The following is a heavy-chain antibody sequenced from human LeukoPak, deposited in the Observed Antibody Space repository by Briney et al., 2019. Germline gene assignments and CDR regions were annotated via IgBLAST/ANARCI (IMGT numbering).Heavy chain of an antibody. CDR3: ARMTSYSSGCYFDY. Sequence: SETLSLTCTVTGGSISGYYWSWIRQPPGKGLEWIGLIYYSGTTNYNPSLKSRVTVSVDTSKNQFSLMLSSVTAADTAVYYCARMTSYSSGCYFDYWGQGTLVTVSS. D-gene: IGHD6-19*01. V-gene: IGHV4-59*01. CDR2: IYYSGTT. J-gene: IGHJ4*02. CDR1: GGSISGYY.